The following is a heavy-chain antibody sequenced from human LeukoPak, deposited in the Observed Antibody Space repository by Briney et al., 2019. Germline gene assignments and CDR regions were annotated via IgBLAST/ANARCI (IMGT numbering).Heavy chain of an antibody. CDR2: VWYDGNKN. D-gene: IGHD1-1*01. CDR3: ARDRVEGSYYYYMDV. CDR1: GFTFSRYG. V-gene: IGHV3-33*07. J-gene: IGHJ6*03. Sequence: PGGPLRLSCAASGFTFSRYGMYWVRQAPGKGLEWVAAVWYDGNKNYYADSVKGRFTISRDNSKNTVYLQMTSLRAEDTAVYYCARDRVEGSYYYYMDVWGKGTTVTVSS.